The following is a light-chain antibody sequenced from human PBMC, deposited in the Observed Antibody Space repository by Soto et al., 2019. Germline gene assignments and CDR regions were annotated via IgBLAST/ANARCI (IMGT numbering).Light chain of an antibody. CDR2: DVT. CDR3: GSYTSSSTTV. CDR1: SNDVGLYDY. Sequence: QSALTQPASVSGSPGQSITISCTGTSNDVGLYDYVSWYQQHPGKAPKLIIYDVTNRPSGVSDRFSGSKSGNTASLTISGLQAEDEADFYCGSYTSSSTTVFGTGTKVTVL. J-gene: IGLJ1*01. V-gene: IGLV2-14*03.